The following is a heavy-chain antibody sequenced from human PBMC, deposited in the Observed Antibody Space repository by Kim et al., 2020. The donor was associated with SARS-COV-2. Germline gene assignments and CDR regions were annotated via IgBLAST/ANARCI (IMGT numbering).Heavy chain of an antibody. CDR3: ASYSSWYGTHHYYYYGMDV. D-gene: IGHD6-13*01. Sequence: GESLKISCKGSGYSFTSYWISWVRQMPGKGLEWMGRIDPSDSYTNYSPSFQGHVTISADKSISTAYLQWSSLKASDTAMYYCASYSSWYGTHHYYYYGMDVWGQGTTVTVSS. CDR2: IDPSDSYT. J-gene: IGHJ6*02. CDR1: GYSFTSYW. V-gene: IGHV5-10-1*01.